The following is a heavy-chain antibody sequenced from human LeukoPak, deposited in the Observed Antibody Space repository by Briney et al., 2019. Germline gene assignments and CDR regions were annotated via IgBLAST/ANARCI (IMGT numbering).Heavy chain of an antibody. CDR2: MNPNSGNT. D-gene: IGHD4-17*01. V-gene: IGHV1-8*01. CDR1: GYTFTSYD. J-gene: IGHJ4*02. Sequence: VASVKVSCKASGYTFTSYDVNWVRQATGQGLEWMGWMNPNSGNTGYAQKFQGRVTMTRNTSISTAYMELSSLRSEDTAVYYCARGGTTVTTDLDYWGQGTLVTVSS. CDR3: ARGGTTVTTDLDY.